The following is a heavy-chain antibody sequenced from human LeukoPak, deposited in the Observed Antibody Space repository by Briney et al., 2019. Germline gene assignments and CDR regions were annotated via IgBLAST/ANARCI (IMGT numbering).Heavy chain of an antibody. D-gene: IGHD2-21*02. V-gene: IGHV3-13*04. CDR3: ARGSEVTALYY. J-gene: IGHJ4*02. CDR1: GFTFSSYD. Sequence: GGSLRLSCAASGFTFSSYDMHWVRQATGKGLEWVSAIGTAGDTYYPGSVKGRFTISRDNAKNSLYLQMNSLRAGDTAVYYCARGSEVTALYYWGQGTLVTVSS. CDR2: IGTAGDT.